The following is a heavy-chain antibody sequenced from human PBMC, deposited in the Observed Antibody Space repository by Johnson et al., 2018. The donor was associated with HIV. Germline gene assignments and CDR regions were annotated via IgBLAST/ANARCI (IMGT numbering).Heavy chain of an antibody. J-gene: IGHJ3*02. Sequence: VQLVESGGGLVQPGGSLRLSCAASGFTFSTYAMYWVRQAPGKGLEYVSGISSNGVRTYYANSVKDRFTVSRDSSNNTLSLQMNSLRVEDTAVYYCAREARIVVVEPSDAFDIWGQGTMVTVSS. CDR1: GFTFSTYA. CDR2: ISSNGVRT. CDR3: AREARIVVVEPSDAFDI. D-gene: IGHD3-22*01. V-gene: IGHV3-64*01.